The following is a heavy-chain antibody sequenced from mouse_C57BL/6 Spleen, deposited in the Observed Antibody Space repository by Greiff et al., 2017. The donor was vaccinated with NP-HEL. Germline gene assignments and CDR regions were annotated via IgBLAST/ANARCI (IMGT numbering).Heavy chain of an antibody. CDR1: GYTFTSYW. CDR3: AINFYAMDY. Sequence: VQLQQSGAELVMPGASVKLSCKASGYTFTSYWMHWVKQRPGQGLEWIGEIDPSDSYTNYNQKFKGKSTLTVDKSSSTAYMQLSSLTSEDSAVYYCAINFYAMDYWGQGTSVTVSS. D-gene: IGHD1-3*01. V-gene: IGHV1-69*01. CDR2: IDPSDSYT. J-gene: IGHJ4*01.